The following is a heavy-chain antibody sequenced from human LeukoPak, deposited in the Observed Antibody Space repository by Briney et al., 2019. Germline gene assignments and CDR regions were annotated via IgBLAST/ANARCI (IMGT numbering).Heavy chain of an antibody. J-gene: IGHJ4*02. CDR3: ARESSVTAMDIGSY. D-gene: IGHD2-2*03. V-gene: IGHV1-46*01. CDR2: INCSGGST. CDR1: GYTFTTYY. Sequence: ASVKVSFKASGYTFTTYYMHWVRQAPGQGLEWMGIINCSGGSTIYAQKFQGRVTMTRDTSTRTVYMELSSLRSEDTAVYYCARESSVTAMDIGSYWGQGTLVTVSS.